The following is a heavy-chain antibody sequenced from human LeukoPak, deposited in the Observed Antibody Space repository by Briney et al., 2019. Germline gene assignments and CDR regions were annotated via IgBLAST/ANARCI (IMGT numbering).Heavy chain of an antibody. D-gene: IGHD6-19*01. J-gene: IGHJ4*02. CDR2: ISDSGDLT. V-gene: IGHV3-23*01. CDR3: AKDAHRTSGWYFFDH. Sequence: PGGSLRLSCAASGFRFSWYWMSWVRQAPGKGLEWVSVISDSGDLTYYADSVKGRFTISRDNSKNMLYLQMNSLRAEDTALYYCAKDAHRTSGWYFFDHWGQGTLVTVSS. CDR1: GFRFSWYW.